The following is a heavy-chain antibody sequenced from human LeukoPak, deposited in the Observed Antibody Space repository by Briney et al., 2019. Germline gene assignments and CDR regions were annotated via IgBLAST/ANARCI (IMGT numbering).Heavy chain of an antibody. CDR2: VSASGGRT. Sequence: GGSLRLSCAASGFTFSSYGMSWVRQAPGKGLEWVSGVSASGGRTYYADSVKGRFTISRDNSKNTLYLQMNSLRAEDTAVYYCAKVQVSGYDKGFFGYWGQGTLVTVSS. J-gene: IGHJ4*02. CDR1: GFTFSSYG. V-gene: IGHV3-23*01. D-gene: IGHD3-3*01. CDR3: AKVQVSGYDKGFFGY.